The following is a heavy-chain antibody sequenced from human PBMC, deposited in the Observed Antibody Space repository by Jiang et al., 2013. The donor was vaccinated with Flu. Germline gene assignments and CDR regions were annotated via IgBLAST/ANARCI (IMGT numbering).Heavy chain of an antibody. CDR3: ARYSGSVGYFDY. Sequence: GPGLVKPSQTLSLTCTVSGGSISSGSYYWSWIRQPAGKGLEWIGRIHTRVSTNYNPSLKSRVSISVDTSKNQFSLELSSVTAADTAVYYCARYSGSVGYFDYWGQGTLVTVSS. V-gene: IGHV4-61*02. D-gene: IGHD3-22*01. J-gene: IGHJ4*02. CDR1: GGSISSGSYY. CDR2: IHTRVST.